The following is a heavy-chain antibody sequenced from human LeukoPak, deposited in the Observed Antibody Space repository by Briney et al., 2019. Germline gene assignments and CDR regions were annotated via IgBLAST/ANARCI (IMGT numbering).Heavy chain of an antibody. J-gene: IGHJ4*02. CDR2: ISWNSGSI. Sequence: GRSLRLSCAASGFTFDDYAMHWVRQAPGKGLEWVSGISWNSGSIGYADSVKGRFTISRDNAKNSLYLQMNSLRAEDTALYYCAKAYYASGSYYEGPTPFDYWGQGTLVTVSS. CDR1: GFTFDDYA. CDR3: AKAYYASGSYYEGPTPFDY. D-gene: IGHD3-10*01. V-gene: IGHV3-9*01.